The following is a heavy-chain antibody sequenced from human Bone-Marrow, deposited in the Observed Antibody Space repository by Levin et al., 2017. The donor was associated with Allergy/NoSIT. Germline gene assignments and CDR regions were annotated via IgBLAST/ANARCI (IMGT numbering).Heavy chain of an antibody. CDR2: IWYDERNK. V-gene: IGHV3-33*01. Sequence: GASVKVSCVASGFSVYHYGMHWVRQAPGKGLEWVAFIWYDERNKYYVDSVKGRFTISRDNSKNTVYLQMNSLRAEDTAVYYCARGDSYGPDYWGQGTLVTVSS. D-gene: IGHD5-18*01. J-gene: IGHJ4*02. CDR3: ARGDSYGPDY. CDR1: GFSVYHYG.